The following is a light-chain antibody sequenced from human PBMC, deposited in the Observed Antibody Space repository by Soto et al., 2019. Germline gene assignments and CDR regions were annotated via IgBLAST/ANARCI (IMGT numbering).Light chain of an antibody. CDR1: QRISTW. CDR2: DAS. Sequence: DIQMTQSPSTLSASVGDRVTITCRASQRISTWLAWYQQKPGKAPNLLIYDASSLERGVPSRFSGSGSGTEFTLTISSLQPDDFATYYCQQYNSYTFGQGTKLEIK. V-gene: IGKV1-5*01. J-gene: IGKJ2*01. CDR3: QQYNSYT.